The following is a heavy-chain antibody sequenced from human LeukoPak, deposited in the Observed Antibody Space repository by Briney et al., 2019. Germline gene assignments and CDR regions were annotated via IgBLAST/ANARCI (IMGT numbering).Heavy chain of an antibody. J-gene: IGHJ6*02. V-gene: IGHV1-69*04. Sequence: SVKVSCKTSGGTFSSSAITWVRQAPGQGLEWMGRMIPALNITSYAQKFQGRVTITADTSTSTAYMELSSLRSEETAVYYCARDQGLTAPPPYGLDVWGQGTTVTVSS. CDR2: MIPALNIT. D-gene: IGHD5-18*01. CDR1: GGTFSSSA. CDR3: ARDQGLTAPPPYGLDV.